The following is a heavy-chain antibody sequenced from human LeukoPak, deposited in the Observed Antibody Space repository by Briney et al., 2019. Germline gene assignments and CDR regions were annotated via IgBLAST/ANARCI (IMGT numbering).Heavy chain of an antibody. CDR3: ARDWPTIFAPFDP. J-gene: IGHJ5*02. V-gene: IGHV4-59*01. Sequence: PSETLSLTGTGSGGSISSYYWSWIRQPPGKALDWIGYIYYSGSTNYNPSPKTRVTISVDTSKNQFSLKLSSVTAADTAVYYCARDWPTIFAPFDPWGQGTLVTVSS. CDR2: IYYSGST. D-gene: IGHD3-9*01. CDR1: GGSISSYY.